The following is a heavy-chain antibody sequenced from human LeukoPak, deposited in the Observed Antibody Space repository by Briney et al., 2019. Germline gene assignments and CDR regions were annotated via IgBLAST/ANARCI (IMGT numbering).Heavy chain of an antibody. CDR3: ARSHSSSTSYAGPPYYYYYMDV. Sequence: ASVKVSCKASGGTFSSYAISWVRQAPGQWLEWMGGIIPIFGTANYAQKFQGRVTITADESTSTAYMELSSLRSEDTAVYYCARSHSSSTSYAGPPYYYYYMDVWGKGTTVTVSS. D-gene: IGHD2-2*01. CDR2: IIPIFGTA. CDR1: GGTFSSYA. V-gene: IGHV1-69*13. J-gene: IGHJ6*03.